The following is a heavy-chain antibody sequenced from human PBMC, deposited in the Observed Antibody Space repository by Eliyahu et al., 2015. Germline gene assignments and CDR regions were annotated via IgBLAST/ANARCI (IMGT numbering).Heavy chain of an antibody. J-gene: IGHJ5*02. CDR3: ARGVDDYGDLSNWFDP. Sequence: EVQLVESGGGLVKPGGSLRLSCAASGFXXSXXSMNWVRQAPGKGLEWVSSISSSSSYIYYADSVKGRFTISRDNAKNSLYLQMNSLRAEDTAVYYCARGVDDYGDLSNWFDPWGQGTLVTVSS. CDR2: ISSSSSYI. D-gene: IGHD4-17*01. V-gene: IGHV3-21*01. CDR1: GFXXSXXS.